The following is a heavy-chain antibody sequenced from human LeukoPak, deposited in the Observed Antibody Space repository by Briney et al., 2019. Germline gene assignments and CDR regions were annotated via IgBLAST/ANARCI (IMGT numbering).Heavy chain of an antibody. D-gene: IGHD5-12*01. V-gene: IGHV3-23*01. CDR3: ARNENSGWGYFDY. J-gene: IGHJ4*02. Sequence: GGSLRLSCAASGFTFNSYAMSWVPQAPGKGLKWVSVIGGSNGITFYVGSVKGRFTISRDNSKDTLYLQMNSLRAEDTAVYYCARNENSGWGYFDYWGQGTLVTVSS. CDR2: IGGSNGIT. CDR1: GFTFNSYA.